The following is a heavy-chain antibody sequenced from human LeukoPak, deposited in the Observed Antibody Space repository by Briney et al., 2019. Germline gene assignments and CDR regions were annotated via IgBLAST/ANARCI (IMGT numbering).Heavy chain of an antibody. CDR1: GFTFDDYA. CDR3: AKDKSEGYSNGTHDSSGYSSY. V-gene: IGHV3-43*02. D-gene: IGHD3-22*01. CDR2: ISGDGGST. Sequence: GGSLRLSCAASGFTFDDYAMHWVRQAPGKGLEWVSLISGDGGSTYYADSVKGRFTISRDNSKNSLYLQMNSLRTEDTALYYCAKDKSEGYSNGTHDSSGYSSYWGQGTLVTVSS. J-gene: IGHJ4*02.